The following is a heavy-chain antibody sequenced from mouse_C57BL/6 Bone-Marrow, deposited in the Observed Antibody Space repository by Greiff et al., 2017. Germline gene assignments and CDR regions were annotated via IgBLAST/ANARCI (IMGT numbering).Heavy chain of an antibody. CDR1: GYSFTSGY. J-gene: IGHJ1*01. V-gene: IGHV3-8*02. D-gene: IGHD4-1*01. CDR2: ISYSGST. Sequence: EVQLVESGPSLVKPSQTLSLTCSVTGYSFTSGYWNWIRKFPGNKLEYMGYISYSGSTYYNPSLKSRISIIRDTSKNQYYLQLNSVTTEDTATYYCARSNCDWYFDVWGAGTTVTVSS. CDR3: ARSNCDWYFDV.